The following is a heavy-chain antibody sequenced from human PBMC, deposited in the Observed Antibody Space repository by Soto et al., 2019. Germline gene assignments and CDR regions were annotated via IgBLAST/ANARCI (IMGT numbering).Heavy chain of an antibody. J-gene: IGHJ3*01. V-gene: IGHV3-23*01. Sequence: GSLLLSCSASGFTFSNYAMSGVRQSPGKGLEWVSGVSSTGTSPYYAGSVQGRFTISRDNSKNMFYLQMKSLRAEDTAIYYCAKARPSGGYYYVEAFDVWGQGTMVTVSS. D-gene: IGHD3-22*01. CDR1: GFTFSNYA. CDR3: AKARPSGGYYYVEAFDV. CDR2: VSSTGTSP.